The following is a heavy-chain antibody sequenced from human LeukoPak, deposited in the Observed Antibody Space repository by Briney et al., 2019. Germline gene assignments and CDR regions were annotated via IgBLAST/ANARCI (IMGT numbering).Heavy chain of an antibody. CDR2: IYYSGST. J-gene: IGHJ4*02. D-gene: IGHD6-19*01. CDR3: VRGVSGWYYFDS. V-gene: IGHV4-39*07. CDR1: GGSISISNYY. Sequence: SETLSLTCTVSGGSISISNYYWGWIRQPPGKGLECIGNIYYSGSTYYNPSLKSQITISVDTSKNQFSLKLSSVTAADTAVYYCVRGVSGWYYFDSWGQGTLVTVSS.